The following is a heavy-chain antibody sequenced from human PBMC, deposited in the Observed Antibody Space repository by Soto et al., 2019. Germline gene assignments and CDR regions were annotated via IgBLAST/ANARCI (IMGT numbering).Heavy chain of an antibody. D-gene: IGHD4-17*01. CDR2: ISSSSSYI. J-gene: IGHJ6*01. Sequence: EVQLVESGGGLVKPGGSLRLSCAASGFTFSSYSMNWVRQAPGKGLEWVSSISSSSSYIYYADSVKGRFTISRDNAKNSLYLQMNSLRAEDTAVYYCARKPFDYGDYNYYYYYGMDVW. V-gene: IGHV3-21*01. CDR1: GFTFSSYS. CDR3: ARKPFDYGDYNYYYYYGMDV.